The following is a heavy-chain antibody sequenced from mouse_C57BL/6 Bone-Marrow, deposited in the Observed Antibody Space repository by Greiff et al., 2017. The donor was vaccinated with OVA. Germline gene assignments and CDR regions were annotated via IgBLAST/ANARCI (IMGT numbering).Heavy chain of an antibody. V-gene: IGHV1-15*01. Sequence: QVQLKQSGAELVRPGASVTLSCKASGYTFTDYEMHWVKQTPVHGLEWIGAIDPETGGTAYNQKFKGKAILTADKSSSTAYMELRSLTSEDSAVYYCTRGYSNYYARDDWGQGTSVTVSS. J-gene: IGHJ4*01. CDR3: TRGYSNYYARDD. D-gene: IGHD2-5*01. CDR1: GYTFTDYE. CDR2: IDPETGGT.